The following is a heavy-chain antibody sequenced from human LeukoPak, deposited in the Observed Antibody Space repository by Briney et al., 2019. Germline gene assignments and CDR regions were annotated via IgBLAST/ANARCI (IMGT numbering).Heavy chain of an antibody. CDR1: GYSISSGYY. CDR2: IYHSGST. V-gene: IGHV4-38-2*02. J-gene: IGHJ4*02. CDR3: ASYSNSWYYFDY. D-gene: IGHD6-13*01. Sequence: PSETLSLTCTVSGYSISSGYYWGWIRQPPGKGLELIGSIYHSGSTYYNPSLKSRVTISVDTSKNQFSLKLSSMTAADTAVYYCASYSNSWYYFDYWGQGTLVTVSS.